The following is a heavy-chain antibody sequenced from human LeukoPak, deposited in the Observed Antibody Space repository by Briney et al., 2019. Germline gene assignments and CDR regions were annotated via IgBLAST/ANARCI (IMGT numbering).Heavy chain of an antibody. J-gene: IGHJ4*02. D-gene: IGHD2-2*02. CDR1: GFTFNSYA. CDR3: ATSSTLIVVAPTAIRDY. CDR2: INSYGDSK. V-gene: IGHV3-23*01. Sequence: GGSLRLPCAVAGFTFNSYAMSWVRQAPGKGLEWVSTINSYGDSKYYADSVKGRFTISRDNSRNTLYLQMSSLRAEDTAVYYCATSSTLIVVAPTAIRDYWGQGTLVTVSS.